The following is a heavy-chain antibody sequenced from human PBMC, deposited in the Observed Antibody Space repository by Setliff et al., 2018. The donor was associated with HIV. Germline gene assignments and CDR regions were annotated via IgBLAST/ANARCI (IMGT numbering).Heavy chain of an antibody. CDR1: GFNFNHYA. D-gene: IGHD2-21*01. CDR2: ITWNRAII. V-gene: IGHV3-9*03. J-gene: IGHJ4*02. Sequence: GGSLRLSCTASGFNFNHYAMHWVRQVPGKGLEWVSGITWNRAIIAYADSVKGRFTVSRDDAENSLYLQMSSLGPEDMGLYYCAKGRDSDLNHFDYWGQGTRVTVSS. CDR3: AKGRDSDLNHFDY.